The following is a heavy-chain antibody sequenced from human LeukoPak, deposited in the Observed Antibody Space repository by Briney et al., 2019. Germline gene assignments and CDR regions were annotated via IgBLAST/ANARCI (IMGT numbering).Heavy chain of an antibody. J-gene: IGHJ4*02. CDR3: TTTYYSNPSRGGY. Sequence: GGSLRLSCAASGFTFTNAWMTWVRQAPGKGLEWVGRIKSKSEGGTTDYAVSVKGRFTISRDDSKNTLYLQMNSLKIEDTAVYYCTTTYYSNPSRGGYWGQGTVVTVSS. CDR1: GFTFTNAW. V-gene: IGHV3-15*01. D-gene: IGHD4-11*01. CDR2: IKSKSEGGTT.